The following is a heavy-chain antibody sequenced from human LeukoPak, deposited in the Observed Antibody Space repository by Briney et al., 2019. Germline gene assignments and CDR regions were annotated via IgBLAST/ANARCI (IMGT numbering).Heavy chain of an antibody. CDR3: AKSPHGSGSYYNGYYYYMDV. D-gene: IGHD3-10*01. Sequence: GGSLRLSCAASGFTFSSYAMSWVRQAPGKGLEWVSAISGGGGSTYYADSVKGRFTISRDNSKNTLYLQMNSLRAEDTAVYYCAKSPHGSGSYYNGYYYYMDVWGKGTTVTVSS. CDR2: ISGGGGST. V-gene: IGHV3-23*01. CDR1: GFTFSSYA. J-gene: IGHJ6*03.